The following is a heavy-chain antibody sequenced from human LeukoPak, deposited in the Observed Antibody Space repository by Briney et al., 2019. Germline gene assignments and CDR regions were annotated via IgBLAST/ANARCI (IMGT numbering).Heavy chain of an antibody. CDR1: GFTFSSYA. CDR3: ARGEVWVQLPLRQELYYYGMDV. Sequence: GGSLRLSCAASGFTFSSYAMHWVRQAPGKGLEWVAVISYDGSNKYYADSVKGRFTISRDNSKNTLYLQMNSLRAEDTAVYYCARGEVWVQLPLRQELYYYGMDVWGQGTTVTVSS. V-gene: IGHV3-30-3*01. D-gene: IGHD2-2*01. CDR2: ISYDGSNK. J-gene: IGHJ6*02.